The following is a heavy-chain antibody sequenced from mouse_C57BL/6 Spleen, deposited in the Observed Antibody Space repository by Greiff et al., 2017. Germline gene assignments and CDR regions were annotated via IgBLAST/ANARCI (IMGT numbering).Heavy chain of an antibody. CDR1: GFTFSDYY. CDR2: ISNGGGST. J-gene: IGHJ4*01. V-gene: IGHV5-12*01. Sequence: EVKLVESGGGLVQPGGSLKLSCAASGFTFSDYYMYWVRQTPEKRLEWVAYISNGGGSTYYPDTVKGRFTISRDNAKNTLYLQMSRLKSEDTAMYYCAQTAQATWDAMDYWGQGTSVTVSS. D-gene: IGHD3-2*02. CDR3: AQTAQATWDAMDY.